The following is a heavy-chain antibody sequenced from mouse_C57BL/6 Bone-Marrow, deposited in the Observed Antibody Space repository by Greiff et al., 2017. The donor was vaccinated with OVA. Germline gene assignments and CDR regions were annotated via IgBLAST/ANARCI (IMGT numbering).Heavy chain of an antibody. J-gene: IGHJ1*03. V-gene: IGHV5-15*01. CDR1: GFTFSDYG. D-gene: IGHD2-2*01. Sequence: EVMLVESGGGLVQPGGSLKLSCAASGFTFSDYGMAWVRQAPRKGPEWVAFISNLAYSIYYADTVTGRFTISRENAKNTLYLEMSSLRSEDTAMYYCARGGGYYGYFDVWGTGTTVTVSS. CDR3: ARGGGYYGYFDV. CDR2: ISNLAYSI.